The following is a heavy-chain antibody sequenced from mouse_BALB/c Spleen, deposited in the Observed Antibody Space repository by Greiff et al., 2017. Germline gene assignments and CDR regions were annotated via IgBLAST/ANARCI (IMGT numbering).Heavy chain of an antibody. Sequence: EVMLVESGGGLVKPGGSLKLSCAASGFAFSSYDMSWVRQTPEKRLEWVAYISSGGGSTYYPDTVKGRFTISRDNAKNTLYLQMSSLKSEDTAMYYCARHGANWDFDYWGQGTTLTVSS. CDR1: GFAFSSYD. V-gene: IGHV5-12-1*01. CDR2: ISSGGGST. D-gene: IGHD4-1*01. J-gene: IGHJ2*01. CDR3: ARHGANWDFDY.